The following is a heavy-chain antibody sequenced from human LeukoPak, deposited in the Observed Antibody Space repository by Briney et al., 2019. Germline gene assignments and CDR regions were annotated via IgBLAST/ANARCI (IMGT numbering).Heavy chain of an antibody. CDR2: ISSSSSYI. D-gene: IGHD3-10*01. CDR1: GFTFSSYS. Sequence: PGGSLRLSCAASGFTFSSYSMNWVRQAPGKGLEWVSSISSSSSYIYYADSVKGRFTISRDNAKNSLYLQMNSLRAEDTAVYYCARVDGVRGPIGGYYYYMDVWGKGTTVTVSS. CDR3: ARVDGVRGPIGGYYYYMDV. V-gene: IGHV3-21*01. J-gene: IGHJ6*03.